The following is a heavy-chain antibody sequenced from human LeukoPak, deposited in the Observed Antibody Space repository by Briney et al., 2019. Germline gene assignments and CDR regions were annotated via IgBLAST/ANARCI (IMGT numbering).Heavy chain of an antibody. J-gene: IGHJ4*02. V-gene: IGHV3-7*04. Sequence: GGSLRLSCAASGFTFTSDWMTWVRQAPGKGLEWVANIAQDGGDKYYVGSVRGRFTISRDNATNSLYLQMNSLRAEDTAIYYCAGGHSGHVYWGQGTLVTVSS. CDR2: IAQDGGDK. CDR1: GFTFTSDW. D-gene: IGHD5-12*01. CDR3: AGGHSGHVY.